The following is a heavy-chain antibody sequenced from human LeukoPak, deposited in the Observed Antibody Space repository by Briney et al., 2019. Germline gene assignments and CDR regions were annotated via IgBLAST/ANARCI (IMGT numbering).Heavy chain of an antibody. D-gene: IGHD3-10*01. Sequence: SETLSLTCAVYGGSFSGYYWSWIRQTPGKGLEWIGEINYSGRTNYNPSLKSRVTISVDTSKNQFSLKLSSVTAADTAVYYCARYGSGSPFDYWGQGTLVTVSS. CDR3: ARYGSGSPFDY. CDR1: GGSFSGYY. V-gene: IGHV4-34*01. J-gene: IGHJ4*02. CDR2: INYSGRT.